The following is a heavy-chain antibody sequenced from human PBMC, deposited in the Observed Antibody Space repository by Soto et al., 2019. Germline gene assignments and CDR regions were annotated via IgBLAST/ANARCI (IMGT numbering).Heavy chain of an antibody. V-gene: IGHV1-18*04. CDR3: ARSPSDIVVVVAAPTRWFDP. Sequence: ASVKVSCKASGYTFPNFGISWVRQAPGQGLEWLGWISTDNGDTKYAQKIQARVTLTTDTATTTAYMELTSLRPDDTAVYYCARSPSDIVVVVAAPTRWFDPWGQGTLVTVSS. D-gene: IGHD2-15*01. CDR2: ISTDNGDT. J-gene: IGHJ5*02. CDR1: GYTFPNFG.